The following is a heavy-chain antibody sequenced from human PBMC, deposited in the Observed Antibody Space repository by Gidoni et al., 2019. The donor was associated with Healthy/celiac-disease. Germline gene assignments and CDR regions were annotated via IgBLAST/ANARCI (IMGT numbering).Heavy chain of an antibody. V-gene: IGHV3-7*01. CDR1: GFTFSSYW. J-gene: IGHJ4*02. D-gene: IGHD3-22*01. CDR2: IKQDGSEK. Sequence: EVQLVESGGGVVQPGGSLRLSGAASGFTFSSYWMSWVRQAPGKGLEWVANIKQDGSEKYYVDSVKGRFTISRDNAKNSLYLQMNSLRAEDTAVYYCARDVPSPYYYDSSGTFDYWGQGTLVTVSS. CDR3: ARDVPSPYYYDSSGTFDY.